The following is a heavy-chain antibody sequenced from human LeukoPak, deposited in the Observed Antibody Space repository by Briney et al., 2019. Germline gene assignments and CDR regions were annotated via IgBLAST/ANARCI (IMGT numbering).Heavy chain of an antibody. D-gene: IGHD6-13*01. CDR3: AKGKQQLVRNWFDP. Sequence: GGSLRPSCAASGFTFSSYAMSLVRQAPGKGLEWVSAISGSGGSTYYADSVKGRFTISRDNSKNTLYLQMNSLRAEDTAVYYCAKGKQQLVRNWFDPWGQGTLVTVSS. J-gene: IGHJ5*02. CDR1: GFTFSSYA. V-gene: IGHV3-23*01. CDR2: ISGSGGST.